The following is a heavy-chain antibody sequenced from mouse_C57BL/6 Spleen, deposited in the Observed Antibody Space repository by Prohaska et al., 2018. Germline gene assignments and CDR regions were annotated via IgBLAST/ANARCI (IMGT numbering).Heavy chain of an antibody. CDR2: IYWDDDK. J-gene: IGHJ3*01. CDR1: GFSLSTSGMG. D-gene: IGHD2-5*01. V-gene: IGHV8-12*01. Sequence: QVTLNESGPGILQSSQTLRLTCSFSGFSLSTSGMGVSCIRHPSGKGLEWLPHIYWDDDKRYNPSLKSRLTISQDTSINQVFLKVTSVDTADTATYYCASIVTTAWLAYWGQGTLVTVSA. CDR3: ASIVTTAWLAY.